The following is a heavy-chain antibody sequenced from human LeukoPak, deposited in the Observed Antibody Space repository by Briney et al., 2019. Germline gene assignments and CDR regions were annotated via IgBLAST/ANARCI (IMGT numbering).Heavy chain of an antibody. Sequence: GGSLRLSCAASGFTFDDYGMSWVRQAPGKGLEWVSSISSSSSYIYYADSVKGRFTISRDNAKNSLYLQMNSLRAEDTAVYYCASPPGGHWGQGTLSPSPQ. V-gene: IGHV3-21*01. J-gene: IGHJ4*02. CDR3: ASPPGGH. CDR2: ISSSSSYI. CDR1: GFTFDDYG. D-gene: IGHD1-26*01.